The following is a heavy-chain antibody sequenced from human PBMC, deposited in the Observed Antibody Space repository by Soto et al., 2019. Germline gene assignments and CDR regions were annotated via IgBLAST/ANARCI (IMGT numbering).Heavy chain of an antibody. Sequence: QVQLVESGGGVVQPGRSLRLSYAASGFTFSSYAMHWVRQAPGKGLEWVAVISYDGSNKYYADSVKGRFTISRDNSKNTLYLQMNSLRAEDTAVYYCARDGYAIRWYFQHWGQGTLVTVSS. J-gene: IGHJ1*01. V-gene: IGHV3-30-3*01. CDR3: ARDGYAIRWYFQH. D-gene: IGHD5-12*01. CDR1: GFTFSSYA. CDR2: ISYDGSNK.